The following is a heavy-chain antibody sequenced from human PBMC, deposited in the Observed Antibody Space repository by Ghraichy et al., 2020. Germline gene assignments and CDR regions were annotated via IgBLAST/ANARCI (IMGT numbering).Heavy chain of an antibody. V-gene: IGHV3-48*02. J-gene: IGHJ6*02. CDR3: ARDLASPYYGMDV. CDR2: ISSSSTTI. CDR1: GFTFNRHD. Sequence: LSLTCAVSGFTFNRHDMTWVRQAPGKGLEWVSYISSSSTTIYYTDSVKGRFTISRDNAKNSLYLQMNSLRDEDTAVYYCARDLASPYYGMDVWGQGTTVTVSS.